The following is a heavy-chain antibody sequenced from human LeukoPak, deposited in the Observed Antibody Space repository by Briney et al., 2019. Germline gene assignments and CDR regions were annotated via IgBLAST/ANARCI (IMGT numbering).Heavy chain of an antibody. CDR3: AKDRGYCSGGSCTFDY. CDR1: GFTFSSYW. V-gene: IGHV3-7*03. D-gene: IGHD2-15*01. CDR2: IKQDGSEK. Sequence: GGSLRLSCAASGFTFSSYWMSWVRQAPGTGLEWVANIKQDGSEKYYVDSVKGRFTISRDNAKNSLYLQMNSLRAEDTAVYYCAKDRGYCSGGSCTFDYWGQGTLVTVSS. J-gene: IGHJ4*02.